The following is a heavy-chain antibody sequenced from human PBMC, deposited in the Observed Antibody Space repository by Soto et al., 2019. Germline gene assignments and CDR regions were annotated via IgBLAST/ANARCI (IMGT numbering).Heavy chain of an antibody. D-gene: IGHD6-19*01. Sequence: PGGSLRLSCAASGFTFSSYAMSWVRQAPGKGLEWVSAISGSGGSTYYADSVKGRFTISRDNAKNTLYLQMNSLRAEDTAIYYCARVQLRSTGWYPWGQGTLVTVSS. CDR2: ISGSGGST. CDR3: ARVQLRSTGWYP. J-gene: IGHJ5*02. V-gene: IGHV3-23*01. CDR1: GFTFSSYA.